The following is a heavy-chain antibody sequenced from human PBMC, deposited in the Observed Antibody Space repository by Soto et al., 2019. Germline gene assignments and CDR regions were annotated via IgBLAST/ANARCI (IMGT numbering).Heavy chain of an antibody. CDR1: GGSFRGYY. CDR2: INHSGST. CDR3: ARDKITGPDY. D-gene: IGHD2-8*02. J-gene: IGHJ4*02. Sequence: SETLSLTCAFYGGSFRGYYWTLIRQPPGTGLEWIGEINHSGSTNYNPSLKSRVTISVDTSKNQFSLKLTSVTAADTAVYYCARDKITGPDYWGQGTPVTVSS. V-gene: IGHV4-34*01.